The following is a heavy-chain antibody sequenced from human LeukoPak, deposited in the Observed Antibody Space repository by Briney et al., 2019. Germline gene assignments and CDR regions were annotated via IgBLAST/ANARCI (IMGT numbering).Heavy chain of an antibody. D-gene: IGHD5-24*01. V-gene: IGHV1-2*02. CDR3: AREGEETATITGFDY. Sequence: GASVKVSCKASGYTFTGYYMHWVRQAPGQGLEWMGWINPNSGGTNYAQKFQGRVTMTRDTSISTAYMELSRLRSDDTAVYYCAREGEETATITGFDYWGQGTLVTVSS. CDR2: INPNSGGT. J-gene: IGHJ4*02. CDR1: GYTFTGYY.